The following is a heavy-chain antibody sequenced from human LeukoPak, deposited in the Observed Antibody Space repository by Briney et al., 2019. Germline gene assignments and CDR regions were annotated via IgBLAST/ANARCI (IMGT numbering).Heavy chain of an antibody. D-gene: IGHD2-2*01. V-gene: IGHV3-33*01. CDR1: GFTFSNYG. J-gene: IGHJ3*02. CDR2: IWFDGSIK. CDR3: ARTYCSSTSCYDRRAFDI. Sequence: PGRSLRLSCAASGFTFSNYGMHWVRQAPGKGLEWVAVIWFDGSIKYYADSVKGRFTISRDNSKNTLYLQMNSLRAEDTAVYYCARTYCSSTSCYDRRAFDIWGQGTMVTVSS.